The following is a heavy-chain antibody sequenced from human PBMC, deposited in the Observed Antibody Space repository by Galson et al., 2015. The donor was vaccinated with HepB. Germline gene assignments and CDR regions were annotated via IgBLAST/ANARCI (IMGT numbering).Heavy chain of an antibody. CDR2: ITWNSGIL. J-gene: IGHJ3*02. CDR3: VKDKNLGPDAYDI. V-gene: IGHV3-9*01. CDR1: GFTFDEYG. Sequence: SLRLSCAASGFTFDEYGMHWVRQAPGKGLEWVTSITWNSGILGYADSVRGRFTISRDNAKNSLYLQMNSLRIEDTALYYCVKDKNLGPDAYDIWGQGTMVTVTS. D-gene: IGHD3-16*01.